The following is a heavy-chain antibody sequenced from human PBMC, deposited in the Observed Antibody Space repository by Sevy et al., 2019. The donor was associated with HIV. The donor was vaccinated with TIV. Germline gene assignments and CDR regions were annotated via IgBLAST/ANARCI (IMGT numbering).Heavy chain of an antibody. CDR3: ASPRLGELSPLDY. D-gene: IGHD3-16*02. J-gene: IGHJ4*02. CDR1: GGSISSSSYY. V-gene: IGHV4-39*01. CDR2: IYYSGST. Sequence: SETLSLTCTVSGGSISSSSYYWGWIRQPPGKRLEWIGSIYYSGSTYYNPSLKSRVTISVDTSKNQFSLKLSSVTAADTAVYYCASPRLGELSPLDYWGQRTLVTVSS.